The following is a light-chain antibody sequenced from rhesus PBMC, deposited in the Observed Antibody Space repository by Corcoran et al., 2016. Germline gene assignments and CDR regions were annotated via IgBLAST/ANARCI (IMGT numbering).Light chain of an antibody. CDR1: QGISSY. J-gene: IGKJ1*01. Sequence: DIQMTQSPSSLSASVGDTVTITCRASQGISSYLAWYQQKPGKAPKLLIYKASTLESGVPSRLSGSGSGTDFTLTISSLQPEDFATYYCQQHNSYPPTFGQGTKVEIK. CDR2: KAS. V-gene: IGKV1-25*01. CDR3: QQHNSYPPT.